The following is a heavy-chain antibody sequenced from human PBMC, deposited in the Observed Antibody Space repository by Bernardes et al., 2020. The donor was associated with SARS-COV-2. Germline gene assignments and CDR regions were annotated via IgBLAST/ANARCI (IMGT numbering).Heavy chain of an antibody. V-gene: IGHV4-59*11. Sequence: SETLSLTCTVSGASISSPYWNWIRLSPAKGLEWIGYIYVYSSGNTNYNPSLRRRVTISEDTSKNQLYLSLTSVTAADTALYYCARGGCGSGDCYTSGIDWFDPWGQGTLVTVSS. CDR3: ARGGCGSGDCYTSGIDWFDP. J-gene: IGHJ5*02. CDR1: GASISSPY. CDR2: IYVYSSGNT. D-gene: IGHD2-21*01.